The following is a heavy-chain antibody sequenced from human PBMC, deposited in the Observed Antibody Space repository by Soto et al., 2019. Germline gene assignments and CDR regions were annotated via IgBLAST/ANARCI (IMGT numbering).Heavy chain of an antibody. CDR2: VNHSGEA. J-gene: IGHJ5*02. Sequence: PSETLSLTCGVYGGSFRNYYWIWVRQPPGKGLEWIGEVNHSGEATYNPSLQSRITISLDTSNNQFSLKMTSVTAADTAMYFCTRAERCLRSWFDPWGQGTQVTVPS. CDR1: GGSFRNYY. V-gene: IGHV4-34*01. D-gene: IGHD4-17*01. CDR3: TRAERCLRSWFDP.